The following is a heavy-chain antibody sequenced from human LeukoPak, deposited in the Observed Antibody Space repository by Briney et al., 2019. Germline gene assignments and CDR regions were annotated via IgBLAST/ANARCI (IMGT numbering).Heavy chain of an antibody. D-gene: IGHD4-17*01. CDR3: ARDHMSTVTTDFMDY. J-gene: IGHJ4*02. V-gene: IGHV3-74*01. CDR1: GFTFSSYW. CDR2: INSDGSST. Sequence: PGGSLRLSCAASGFTFSSYWMHWVRQAPGKGLVWVSRINSDGSSTRYADSVKGRFTISRDNAKNTLYLQMNSLRAEDTAVYYCARDHMSTVTTDFMDYWGQGTLVTVSS.